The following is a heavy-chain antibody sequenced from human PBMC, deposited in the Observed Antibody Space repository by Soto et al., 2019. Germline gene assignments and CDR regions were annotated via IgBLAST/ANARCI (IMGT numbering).Heavy chain of an antibody. Sequence: QITLRESGPTLVKPTETLTLTCTFSGFSLSSNGVAVGWFRLPPGKALEWLGLLYWNDDKRYIPSPRSSLTITWDTSRNQVVLTMTNMDPMDTATYYCAHMSSAVTTGYFDFWGQGALVTVAS. J-gene: IGHJ4*02. CDR2: LYWNDDK. CDR3: AHMSSAVTTGYFDF. CDR1: GFSLSSNGVA. V-gene: IGHV2-5*01. D-gene: IGHD4-17*01.